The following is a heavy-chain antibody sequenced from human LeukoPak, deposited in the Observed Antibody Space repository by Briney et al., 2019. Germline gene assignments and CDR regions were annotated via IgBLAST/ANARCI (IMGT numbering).Heavy chain of an antibody. V-gene: IGHV4-39*02. CDR2: TYYTGSA. D-gene: IGHD5-12*01. Sequence: SETLSLTCTVSGGSTTSGIYHWGWIRQSPGKGLEWIGNTYYTGSAYHRPSLQSRVSISVDTSKKEFSLKLTSVTAADTAVYYCARDRHGYAYSFDYWGQPTLVTVSS. J-gene: IGHJ4*02. CDR1: GGSTTSGIYH. CDR3: ARDRHGYAYSFDY.